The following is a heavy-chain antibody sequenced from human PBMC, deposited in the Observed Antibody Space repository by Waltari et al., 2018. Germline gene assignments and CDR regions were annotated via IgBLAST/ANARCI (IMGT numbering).Heavy chain of an antibody. J-gene: IGHJ3*02. Sequence: QVQLVQSGAEVKKPGASVKVSCKASGYTFTPYAMHWVRQAPGQSLEWMGWINAGNGKIRYSQRFQDRVSITRDTSANTAYMELSSLRSGDTAVYYCVRGWGKTLDSFDIWGRGTMVTVSS. D-gene: IGHD7-27*01. V-gene: IGHV1-3*01. CDR3: VRGWGKTLDSFDI. CDR2: INAGNGKI. CDR1: GYTFTPYA.